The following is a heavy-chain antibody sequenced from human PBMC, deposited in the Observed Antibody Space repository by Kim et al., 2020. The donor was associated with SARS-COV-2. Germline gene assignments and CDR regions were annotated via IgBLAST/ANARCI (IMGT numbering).Heavy chain of an antibody. CDR2: INADNGNT. Sequence: ASVKVSCKASGYTFTRYILHWVRQAPGQRLEWMGWINADNGNTKYSQKFQGSVTITRDTSASTAYMELSSLRSEDTAVYYCTRGGLSDYWGQGTLVTVSS. CDR1: GYTFTRYI. CDR3: TRGGLSDY. V-gene: IGHV1-3*01. J-gene: IGHJ4*02. D-gene: IGHD3-10*01.